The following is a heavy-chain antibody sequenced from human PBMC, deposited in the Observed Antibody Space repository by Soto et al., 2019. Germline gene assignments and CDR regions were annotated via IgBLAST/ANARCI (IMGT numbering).Heavy chain of an antibody. J-gene: IGHJ4*02. V-gene: IGHV3-66*04. CDR3: ARLRPGLR. CDR1: GFTVSGNY. Sequence: EVQLVESGGGLVQPGGSLRLSCAASGFTVSGNYMTWVHQAPGKGLEWVSVIYGGGSTYYADSVKGRFTISRDNSIDTLYLQMNSLRAEDTAVYYCARLRPGLRWGQGTLVTVSS. CDR2: IYGGGST.